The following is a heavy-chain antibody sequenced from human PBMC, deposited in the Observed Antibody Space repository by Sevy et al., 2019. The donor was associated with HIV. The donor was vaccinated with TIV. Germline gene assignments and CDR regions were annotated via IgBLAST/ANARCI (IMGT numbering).Heavy chain of an antibody. CDR3: TTVRVVRGVITQDY. V-gene: IGHV3-15*07. Sequence: GGSLRLSCAASGFTFSNAWMNWVRQAPGKGLEWVGRIKSKTDGGTTDYAAPVNGRFTISRDDSKNTLYLQMNSLKTEDTAVYYCTTVRVVRGVITQDYWGQGTLVTVSS. J-gene: IGHJ4*02. CDR2: IKSKTDGGTT. CDR1: GFTFSNAW. D-gene: IGHD3-10*01.